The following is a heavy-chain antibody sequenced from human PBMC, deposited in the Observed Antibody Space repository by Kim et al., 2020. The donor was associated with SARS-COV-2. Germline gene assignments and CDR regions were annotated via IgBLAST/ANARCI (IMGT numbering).Heavy chain of an antibody. J-gene: IGHJ6*02. CDR3: ALGALRYFDWLGPPREHGMDV. V-gene: IGHV1-18*04. Sequence: ASVKVSCKASGYTFTSYGISWVRQAPGQGLEWMGWISAYNGNTNYAQKLQGRVTMTTDTSTSTAYMELRSLRSDDTAVYYCALGALRYFDWLGPPREHGMDVWGQGTTVTVSS. CDR2: ISAYNGNT. D-gene: IGHD3-9*01. CDR1: GYTFTSYG.